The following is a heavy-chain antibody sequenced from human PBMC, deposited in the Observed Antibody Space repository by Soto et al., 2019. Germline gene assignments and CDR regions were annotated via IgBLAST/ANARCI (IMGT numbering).Heavy chain of an antibody. CDR3: VKGRSNIVVVVAATPDWFDP. Sequence: GGSLRLSCAASGFTFSSYAMHWVRQAPGKGLEWVSAISYDGGNKYYADSVKGRFTISRDNSKNTLYLQMSSLRAEDTAVYYCVKGRSNIVVVVAATPDWFDPWGQGTLVTVSS. V-gene: IGHV3-30*14. D-gene: IGHD2-15*01. J-gene: IGHJ5*02. CDR2: ISYDGGNK. CDR1: GFTFSSYA.